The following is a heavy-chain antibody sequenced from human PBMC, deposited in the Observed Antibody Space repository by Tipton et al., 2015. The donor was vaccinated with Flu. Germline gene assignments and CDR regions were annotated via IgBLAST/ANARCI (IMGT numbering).Heavy chain of an antibody. CDR3: ARHTGDSVRGVIDY. CDR2: VYHSGTT. D-gene: IGHD3-10*02. J-gene: IGHJ4*02. CDR1: GDSLSSGYY. V-gene: IGHV4-38-2*01. Sequence: TLSLTCAVSGDSLSSGYYWGWIRQPPGKGLEWIGSVYHSGTTYYNPSLKSRLTISVDTSKNQFSLRLSSVTAADTAVYYCARHTGDSVRGVIDYWGQGTLVTVSS.